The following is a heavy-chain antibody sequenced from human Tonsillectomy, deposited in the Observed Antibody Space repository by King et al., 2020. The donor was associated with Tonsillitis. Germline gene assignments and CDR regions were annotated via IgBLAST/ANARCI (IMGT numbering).Heavy chain of an antibody. CDR1: GFTFSNYA. D-gene: IGHD2-2*01. V-gene: IGHV3-23*04. J-gene: IGHJ4*02. CDR3: AKGGYCSSTSCPGDY. CDR2: ISGSGGST. Sequence: VQLVESGGGLVQPGGSLRLSCAASGFTFSNYAMNWVRQAPGKGLEWVSTISGSGGSTYYADSVKGRCTISRDNSKNTLYLQMNSLRVEDTAVYYCAKGGYCSSTSCPGDYWGQGTLVTVSS.